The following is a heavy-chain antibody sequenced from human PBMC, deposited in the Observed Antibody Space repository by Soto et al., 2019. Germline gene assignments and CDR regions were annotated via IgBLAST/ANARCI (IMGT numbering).Heavy chain of an antibody. D-gene: IGHD3-3*01. Sequence: PGGSLRLSCAASGFTFDDYAMHWVRQAPGKGLEWVSLISWDGGSTYYADSVKGRFTISRDNSKNSLYLQMKSLRAEDTALYYCAKDSDFSSGYRRPSYYGMDVWGEGTKVTVAS. CDR2: ISWDGGST. J-gene: IGHJ6*04. CDR3: AKDSDFSSGYRRPSYYGMDV. V-gene: IGHV3-43D*04. CDR1: GFTFDDYA.